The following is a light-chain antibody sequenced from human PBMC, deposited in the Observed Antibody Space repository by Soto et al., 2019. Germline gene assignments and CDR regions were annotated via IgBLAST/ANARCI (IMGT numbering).Light chain of an antibody. V-gene: IGKV1-39*01. CDR1: QSISSD. CDR2: SAS. Sequence: DIQMTQSPSSLPASVGDRVTITCRASQSISSDLNWYQQKPGEAPKLLMYSASSLQSGVPLRFSGSGSGTDFTLTISSLQPEDFATCYCQQTYSTPRTFGQGTKVEIK. J-gene: IGKJ2*01. CDR3: QQTYSTPRT.